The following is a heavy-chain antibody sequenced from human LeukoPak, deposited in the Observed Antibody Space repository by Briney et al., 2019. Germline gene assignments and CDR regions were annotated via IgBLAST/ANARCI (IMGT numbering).Heavy chain of an antibody. CDR3: ARGGYSSSWYDSYYYYYMDV. Sequence: ASVKVSCKASGYTFTSYDINWVRQATGQGLEWMGWMNPNSGNTGYAQKFQGRVTMTRNTSISTAYMELSSLRSEDTAVYYCARGGYSSSWYDSYYYYYMDVWGKGTTVTVSS. CDR2: MNPNSGNT. D-gene: IGHD6-13*01. V-gene: IGHV1-8*01. J-gene: IGHJ6*03. CDR1: GYTFTSYD.